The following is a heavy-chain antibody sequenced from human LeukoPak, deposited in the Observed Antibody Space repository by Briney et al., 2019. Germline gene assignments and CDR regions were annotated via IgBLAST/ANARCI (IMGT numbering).Heavy chain of an antibody. V-gene: IGHV1-3*01. CDR3: ARVVRSYYYFDY. D-gene: IGHD1-26*01. Sequence: ASVKVSCKASGYTFTSYAMHWVRQAPGQRLEWMGWINAGNGNTKYSQKFQGRVTITRDTSASTAYIELSSLRSEDTAVYYCARVVRSYYYFDYWGQGTLVTVSS. CDR2: INAGNGNT. CDR1: GYTFTSYA. J-gene: IGHJ4*02.